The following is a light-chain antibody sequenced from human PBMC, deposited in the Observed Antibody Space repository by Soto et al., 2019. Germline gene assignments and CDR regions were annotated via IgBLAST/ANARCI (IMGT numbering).Light chain of an antibody. V-gene: IGLV2-8*01. Sequence: QSVLTQPPSASGSPGQSVTIFCTGTSSDVGGYNYVSWYQQHPGKVPKLMVYEANKRPSGVPDRFSGSKSGNTASLTVSGLQAEDEADYYCTSYAGGNNVFGTGTKLTVL. CDR2: EAN. J-gene: IGLJ1*01. CDR1: SSDVGGYNY. CDR3: TSYAGGNNV.